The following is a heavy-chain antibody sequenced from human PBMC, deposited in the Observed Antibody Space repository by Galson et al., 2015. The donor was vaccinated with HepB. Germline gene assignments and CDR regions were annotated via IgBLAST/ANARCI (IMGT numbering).Heavy chain of an antibody. CDR3: ARDLTTVPINWFDP. D-gene: IGHD4-17*01. V-gene: IGHV3-30-3*01. CDR2: ISYDGTNK. CDR1: AFTFSNYP. Sequence: SLRLSCAASAFTFSNYPMHWVRQAPGKGLQWVALISYDGTNKYYADSVKGRFTISRDNSKNTLYLQMNSLRAEDTAVYYCARDLTTVPINWFDPWGQGTLVTVSS. J-gene: IGHJ5*02.